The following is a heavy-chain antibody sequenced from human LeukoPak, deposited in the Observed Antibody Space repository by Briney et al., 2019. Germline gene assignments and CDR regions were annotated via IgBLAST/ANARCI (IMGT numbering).Heavy chain of an antibody. D-gene: IGHD3-22*01. CDR3: ARDGTYYYDSSGYFDY. CDR2: IYSGGST. CDR1: GFTVSSNY. J-gene: IGHJ4*02. V-gene: IGHV3-53*01. Sequence: GGSLRLSCAASGFTVSSNYMSWVRQAPGKGLEWVSVIYSGGSTYYADSVKGRFTISRDNSENTLYLQMNSLRAEDTAVYYCARDGTYYYDSSGYFDYWGQGTLVTVSS.